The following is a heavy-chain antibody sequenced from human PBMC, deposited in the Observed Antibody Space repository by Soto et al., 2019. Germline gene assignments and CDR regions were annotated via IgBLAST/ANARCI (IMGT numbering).Heavy chain of an antibody. J-gene: IGHJ4*02. V-gene: IGHV3-74*01. CDR2: INGVGTYT. Sequence: GGSLRLSCAASGFTFSNYWIHWVRQAPGKGPMWVSRINGVGTYTNYADSVRGRFSISRGNSENTVYLQMNSLRAEDTAMYYCVRDFRRSDCWGQGTPVTVAS. CDR3: VRDFRRSDC. CDR1: GFTFSNYW.